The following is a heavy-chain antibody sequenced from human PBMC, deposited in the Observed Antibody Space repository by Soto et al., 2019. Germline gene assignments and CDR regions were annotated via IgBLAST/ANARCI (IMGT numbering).Heavy chain of an antibody. D-gene: IGHD3-9*01. CDR2: ISYDGSNK. V-gene: IGHV3-30*03. CDR1: GFPFSSYG. Sequence: QVQLVESGGGVVQPGRSLRLSCAASGFPFSSYGMHWVRQAPGKGLEWVAHISYDGSNKHYTDSVKGRFTISRDNSKNILYLQRSSLGAEDTVVFYGGGGQYYFASGGRGPRVSFSP. CDR3: GGGQYYFAS. J-gene: IGHJ2*01.